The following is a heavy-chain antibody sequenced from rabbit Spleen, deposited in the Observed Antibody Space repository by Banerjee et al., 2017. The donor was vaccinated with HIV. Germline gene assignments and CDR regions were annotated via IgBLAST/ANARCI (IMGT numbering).Heavy chain of an antibody. J-gene: IGHJ6*01. Sequence: QSLEESGGGLVQPEGSLALTCKASGFTISSDYHMCWVRQAPGKGLEWIACIYAGSTSGTYYANWAKGRFTISKTSSTTVTLQMTSLTAADTATYFCARDTSSSFSSYGMDLWGQGTLVTVS. CDR3: ARDTSSSFSSYGMDL. V-gene: IGHV1S40*01. CDR1: GFTISSDYH. D-gene: IGHD1-1*01. CDR2: IYAGSTSGT.